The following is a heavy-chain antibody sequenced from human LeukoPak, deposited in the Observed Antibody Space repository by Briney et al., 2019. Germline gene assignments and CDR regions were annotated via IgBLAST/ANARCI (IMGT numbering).Heavy chain of an antibody. D-gene: IGHD3-10*01. J-gene: IGHJ4*02. CDR2: ISGSGGST. V-gene: IGHV3-23*01. CDR3: ARVRGWYYGSGSYYYFDY. CDR1: GFTFSSYG. Sequence: GGSLRLSCAASGFTFSSYGMSWVRQAPGKGLEWVSAISGSGGSTYYADSVKGRFTISRDNSKNTLYLQMNSLRAEDTAVYYCARVRGWYYGSGSYYYFDYWGQGTLVTVSS.